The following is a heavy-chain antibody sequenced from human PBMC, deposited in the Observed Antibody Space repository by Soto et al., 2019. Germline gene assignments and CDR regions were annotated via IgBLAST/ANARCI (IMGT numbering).Heavy chain of an antibody. V-gene: IGHV3-48*01. Sequence: GGSLRLSCAASGFTFSSYSMNWVRQAPGKGLEWVSYISSSSSTIYYADSVKGRFTISRDNAKNSLYLQMNSLRAEDTAVYYCARDFDAIFEYSSSSAPGELWGQGTLVTVSS. CDR3: ARDFDAIFEYSSSSAPGEL. D-gene: IGHD6-6*01. CDR1: GFTFSSYS. CDR2: ISSSSSTI. J-gene: IGHJ4*02.